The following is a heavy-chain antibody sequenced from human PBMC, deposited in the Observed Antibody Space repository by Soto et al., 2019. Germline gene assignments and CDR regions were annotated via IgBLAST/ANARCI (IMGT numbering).Heavy chain of an antibody. D-gene: IGHD3-22*01. J-gene: IGHJ5*02. CDR1: GGTFSSYA. CDR3: ARAPSGDSSGYYYNWFDP. Sequence: SVKVSCKASGGTFSSYAISWVRQAPGQGLEWMGGIIPIFGTANYAQKFQGRVTITADESTSTAYMELSSLRSEDTAVYYCARAPSGDSSGYYYNWFDPWGQGTLVTGSS. CDR2: IIPIFGTA. V-gene: IGHV1-69*13.